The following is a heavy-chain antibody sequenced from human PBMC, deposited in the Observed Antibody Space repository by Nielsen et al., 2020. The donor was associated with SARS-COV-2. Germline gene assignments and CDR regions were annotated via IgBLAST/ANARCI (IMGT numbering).Heavy chain of an antibody. J-gene: IGHJ6*02. CDR3: ARVYGSGSYNYYGMDV. CDR1: GGSISSYY. D-gene: IGHD3-10*01. CDR2: IYYSGST. V-gene: IGHV4-59*01. Sequence: SETLSLTCTVSGGSISSYYWSWIRQPPGKGLEWIGYIYYSGSTNYNPSLKSRVTISVDTSKNQFSLKLSSVTAADTAVYYCARVYGSGSYNYYGMDVWGQGTTVTVSS.